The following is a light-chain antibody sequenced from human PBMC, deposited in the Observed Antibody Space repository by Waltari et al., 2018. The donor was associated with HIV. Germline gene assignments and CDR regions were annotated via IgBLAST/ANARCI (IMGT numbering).Light chain of an antibody. CDR2: RNN. J-gene: IGLJ3*02. Sequence: QSVLTQPPSASGTPGQRVTISCSGSSSNIGSNYVYWYQQLPGTAPKLLIYRNNQRPSGCPDRFSGSKSGTSASLAIGGLRSEDEADYYGAAWDDSLSGRVFGGGTKLTVL. CDR1: SSNIGSNY. V-gene: IGLV1-47*01. CDR3: AAWDDSLSGRV.